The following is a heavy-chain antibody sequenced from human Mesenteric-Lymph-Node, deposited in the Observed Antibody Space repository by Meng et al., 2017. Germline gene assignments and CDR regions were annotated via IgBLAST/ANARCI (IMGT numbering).Heavy chain of an antibody. Sequence: GESLKISCEASGFTFSNFEMNWVRQAPGKGLEWVSSISSSSSYIYYADSVKGRFTISRDNAKNSLYLQMNSLRSEDTAVYYCARSYSSGWYDLLFDYWGQGTLVTVSS. V-gene: IGHV3-21*01. D-gene: IGHD6-19*01. CDR1: GFTFSNFE. J-gene: IGHJ4*02. CDR2: ISSSSSYI. CDR3: ARSYSSGWYDLLFDY.